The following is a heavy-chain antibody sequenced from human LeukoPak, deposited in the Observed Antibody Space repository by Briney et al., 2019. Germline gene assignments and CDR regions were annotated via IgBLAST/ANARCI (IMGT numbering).Heavy chain of an antibody. CDR1: GFTFSNAW. CDR2: IKSKTDGGTT. CDR3: TTVVLRNDYVWGSYRLIEY. J-gene: IGHJ4*02. Sequence: GGSLRLSCAASGFTFSNAWMSWVRQAPGKGLEWVGRIKSKTDGGTTDYAAPVKGRLTISRDDSKNTLYLQMNSLKTEDTAVYYCTTVVLRNDYVWGSYRLIEYWGQGTLVTVSS. V-gene: IGHV3-15*01. D-gene: IGHD3-16*02.